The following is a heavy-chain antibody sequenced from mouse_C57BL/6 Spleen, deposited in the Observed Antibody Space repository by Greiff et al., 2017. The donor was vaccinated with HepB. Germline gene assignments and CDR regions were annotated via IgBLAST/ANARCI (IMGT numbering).Heavy chain of an antibody. J-gene: IGHJ3*01. V-gene: IGHV1-69*01. D-gene: IGHD1-1*01. CDR2: IEPSDSYT. CDR1: GYTFTSYW. Sequence: QVQLQQPGAELVMPGASVKLSCKASGYTFTSYWMHWVKQRPGQGLEWIGEIEPSDSYTNYNQKFKGKFTLTVDKSSSTDYMQLSSLTSEDSAVYYCARTDYYGSSQSWFAYWGQGTLVTVSA. CDR3: ARTDYYGSSQSWFAY.